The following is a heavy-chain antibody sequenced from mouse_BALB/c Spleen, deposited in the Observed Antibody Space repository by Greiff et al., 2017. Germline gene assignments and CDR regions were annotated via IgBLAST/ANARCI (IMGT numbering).Heavy chain of an antibody. Sequence: DLVKPGASVKLSCKASGYTFTSYWINWIKQRPGQGLEWIGRIAPGSGSTYYNEMFKGKATLTVDTSSSTAYIQLSSLSSEDSAVYFCARSGGYDPYYFDYWGQGTTLTVSS. D-gene: IGHD2-2*01. CDR1: GYTFTSYW. V-gene: IGHV1S41*01. J-gene: IGHJ2*01. CDR3: ARSGGYDPYYFDY. CDR2: IAPGSGST.